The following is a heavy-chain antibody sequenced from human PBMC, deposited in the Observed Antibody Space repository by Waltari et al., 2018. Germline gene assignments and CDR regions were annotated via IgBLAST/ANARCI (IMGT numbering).Heavy chain of an antibody. Sequence: QVQLQQWGAGLLKPSETLSLTCAVYGGSFSGYYWSWIRQPPGKGLEWIGEINHSGSTNYNPSLKSRVTISVDTSKNQFSLKLSSVTAADTAVYYCARGPGVLRFLEWFPLVYWGQGTLVTVSS. CDR2: INHSGST. CDR1: GGSFSGYY. CDR3: ARGPGVLRFLEWFPLVY. D-gene: IGHD3-3*01. V-gene: IGHV4-34*01. J-gene: IGHJ4*02.